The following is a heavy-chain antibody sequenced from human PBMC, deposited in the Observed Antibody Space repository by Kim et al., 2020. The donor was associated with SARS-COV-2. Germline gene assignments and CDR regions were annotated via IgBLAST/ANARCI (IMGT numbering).Heavy chain of an antibody. V-gene: IGHV3-23*01. CDR1: GFTFRSYA. CDR2: ISGSGGTT. D-gene: IGHD6-19*01. Sequence: GGSLRLSCAASGFTFRSYAMNWVRQAPGKGLEWVSVISGSGGTTYYADSVKGRFTISRDNSKNTLYLQMNSLRAEDTAVYYCAKDDVPVAGLYGMAVWGQGTTVTVSS. CDR3: AKDDVPVAGLYGMAV. J-gene: IGHJ6*02.